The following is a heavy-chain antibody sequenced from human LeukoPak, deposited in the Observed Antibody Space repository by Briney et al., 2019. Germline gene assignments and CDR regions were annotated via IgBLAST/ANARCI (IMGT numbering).Heavy chain of an antibody. Sequence: SETLSLTCTVSGYSISSGYFWGWIRQTPGKGLEWIGSIYTSGSTNYNPSLKSRVTISVDTSKNQFSLKLSSVTAADTAVYYCARDLVVNMVRGVISAFDIWGQGTMVTVSS. CDR1: GYSISSGYF. D-gene: IGHD3-10*01. J-gene: IGHJ3*02. CDR2: IYTSGST. V-gene: IGHV4-38-2*02. CDR3: ARDLVVNMVRGVISAFDI.